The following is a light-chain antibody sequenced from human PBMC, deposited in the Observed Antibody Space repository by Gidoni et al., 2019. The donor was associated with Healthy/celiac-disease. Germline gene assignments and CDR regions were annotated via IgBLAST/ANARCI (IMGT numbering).Light chain of an antibody. CDR1: QGIRSD. CDR2: DAS. V-gene: IGKV1-6*01. J-gene: IGKJ4*01. Sequence: IQLTQSPSSLSASVGDRVTITCRASQGIRSDLGWYQQKPGKAPKLLIYDASSLQSGVPSRFSGSGSGTEFTLTISSLQPEDFATYYCLQDYNYPRTFGGGTKVEIK. CDR3: LQDYNYPRT.